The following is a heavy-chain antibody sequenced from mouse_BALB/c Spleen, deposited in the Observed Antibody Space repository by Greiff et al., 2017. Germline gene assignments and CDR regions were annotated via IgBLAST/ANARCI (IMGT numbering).Heavy chain of an antibody. CDR1: GYSFTSYW. J-gene: IGHJ1*01. D-gene: IGHD2-4*01. Sequence: VQLQQSGTVLARPGASVKMSCKASGYSFTSYWMHWVKQRPGQGLEWIGAIYPGNSDTSYNQKFKGKAKLTAVTSASTAYMELSSLTNEDSAVYYCTNIYYDYDGSYWYFDVWGAGTTVTVSS. CDR2: IYPGNSDT. V-gene: IGHV1-5*01. CDR3: TNIYYDYDGSYWYFDV.